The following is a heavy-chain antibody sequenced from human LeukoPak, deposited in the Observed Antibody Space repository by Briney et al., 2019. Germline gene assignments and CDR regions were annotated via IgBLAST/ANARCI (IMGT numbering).Heavy chain of an antibody. CDR2: LIPMFGTA. J-gene: IGHJ4*02. CDR3: ARSGGTWSYNY. D-gene: IGHD1-26*01. Sequence: ASVKVSCKASGGTFSRYAISWVRQAPGQGLEWMGGLIPMFGTANYAQKFQGRVTITADESTGTAYMELSSLRSEDTAMYYCARSGGTWSYNYWGQGTLVTVSS. CDR1: GGTFSRYA. V-gene: IGHV1-69*13.